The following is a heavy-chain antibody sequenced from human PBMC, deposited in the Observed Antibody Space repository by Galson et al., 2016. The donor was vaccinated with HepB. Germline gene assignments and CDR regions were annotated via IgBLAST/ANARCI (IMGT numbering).Heavy chain of an antibody. CDR3: AKVKTGTTGALDV. CDR2: ISHNGGAT. V-gene: IGHV3-23*01. J-gene: IGHJ6*02. CDR1: GFTFSNYA. Sequence: SLRLSCAASGFTFSNYAMSWVRQAPGKGLEWVSAISHNGGATYYADSVKGRFTTSRDSSENTLYLQMNSLRAEDTALYYCAKVKTGTTGALDVWGQGTPVTVSS. D-gene: IGHD1-7*01.